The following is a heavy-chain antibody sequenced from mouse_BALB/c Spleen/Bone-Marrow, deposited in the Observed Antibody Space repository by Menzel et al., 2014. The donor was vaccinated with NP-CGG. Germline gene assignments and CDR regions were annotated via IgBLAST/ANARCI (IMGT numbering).Heavy chain of an antibody. J-gene: IGHJ4*01. Sequence: QVQLKESGAELVKPGASVKVSCKASGYTFTNYWMHWVKQRPGQGLEWIGEINPSNGRTNYNEKFKSKVALTVDKSSSTAYMQLSRLTSEDSAVYCCARWHGNYVGCALDYWGQGTSVTVSP. CDR1: GYTFTNYW. CDR3: ARWHGNYVGCALDY. CDR2: INPSNGRT. D-gene: IGHD2-1*01. V-gene: IGHV1S81*02.